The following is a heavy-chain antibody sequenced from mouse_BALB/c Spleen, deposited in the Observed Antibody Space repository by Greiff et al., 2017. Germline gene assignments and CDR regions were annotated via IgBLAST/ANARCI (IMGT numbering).Heavy chain of an antibody. D-gene: IGHD5-2*01. V-gene: IGHV5-12-1*01. CDR1: GFAFSSYD. CDR3: ARHEDEYAYFDY. J-gene: IGHJ2*01. CDR2: ISSGGGST. Sequence: EVQGVESGGGLVKPGGSLKLSCAASGFAFSSYDMSWVRQTPEKRLEWVAYISSGGGSTYYPDTVKGRFTISRDNAKNTLYLQMSSLKSEDTAMYYCARHEDEYAYFDYWGQGTTLTVSS.